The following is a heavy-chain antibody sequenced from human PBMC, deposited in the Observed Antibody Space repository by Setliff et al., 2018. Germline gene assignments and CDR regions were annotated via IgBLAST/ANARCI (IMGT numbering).Heavy chain of an antibody. D-gene: IGHD5-18*01. J-gene: IGHJ6*03. Sequence: SVKVSCKASGATFSSYGISWVRQAPGQGLEWMGGTIPIFGSTNYAQKFQDRVTIITDESTSTAYMELRSLRTEDTAVYYCAREGVDTRSSTDYRHYMDVWGKGTTVTVSS. CDR2: TIPIFGST. V-gene: IGHV1-69*05. CDR3: AREGVDTRSSTDYRHYMDV. CDR1: GATFSSYG.